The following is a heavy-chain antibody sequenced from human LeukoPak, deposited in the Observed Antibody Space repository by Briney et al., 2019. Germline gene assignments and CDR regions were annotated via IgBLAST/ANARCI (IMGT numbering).Heavy chain of an antibody. CDR2: ISSSGTTI. D-gene: IGHD6-19*01. J-gene: IGHJ4*02. CDR3: VRAAVAFDY. Sequence: PGGSLRLSCAASGLTFSSYEMNWVRQAPGNRLEWVSYISSSGTTIFYADSVKGRFTISRDNDKNSLYLQMNSLRAEDTAGCYCVRAAVAFDYWGQGTLVTVSS. V-gene: IGHV3-48*03. CDR1: GLTFSSYE.